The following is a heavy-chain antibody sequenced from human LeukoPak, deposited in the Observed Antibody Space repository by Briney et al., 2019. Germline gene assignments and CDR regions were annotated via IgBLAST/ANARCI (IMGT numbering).Heavy chain of an antibody. CDR3: ARYTIFGEWFDL. CDR1: GYTFPSYG. V-gene: IGHV1-18*01. D-gene: IGHD3-3*01. Sequence: ASVKVSCNASGYTFPSYGISWVRQAPGQGLEWMGWISAYNGNTNYSQKLQGRGTMTTDTSTSTAYMEVESLGSYDTAVYYCARYTIFGEWFDLWGQGTLVTVSS. CDR2: ISAYNGNT. J-gene: IGHJ5*02.